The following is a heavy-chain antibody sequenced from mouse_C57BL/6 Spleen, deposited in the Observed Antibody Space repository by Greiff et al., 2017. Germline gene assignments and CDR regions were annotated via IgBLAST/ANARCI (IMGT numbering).Heavy chain of an antibody. D-gene: IGHD1-1*01. CDR3: ARYFYGSPYYFDY. Sequence: EVMLVESGGGLVKPGGYLKLSCAASGFTFSSYAMSWFRRTPKKRLEWVATISDGGSYTYFPDNVKGRFTISRDNAKTNLYLQMSHLKSEDTAMYYCARYFYGSPYYFDYWGQGTTLTVSS. CDR2: ISDGGSYT. CDR1: GFTFSSYA. J-gene: IGHJ2*01. V-gene: IGHV5-4*03.